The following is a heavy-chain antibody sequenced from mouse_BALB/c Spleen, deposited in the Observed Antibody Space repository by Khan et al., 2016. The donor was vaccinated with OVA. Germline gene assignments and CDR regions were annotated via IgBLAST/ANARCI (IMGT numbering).Heavy chain of an antibody. CDR1: GYAFSNYW. J-gene: IGHJ3*01. V-gene: IGHV1-80*01. CDR2: IYPGDGNT. D-gene: IGHD2-14*01. CDR3: ERSGYDCFAY. Sequence: QVQLQQSGAELVRPGSSMKISCKASGYAFSNYWMNWVKLGPGQGLEWIGQIYPGDGNTNYNGKFKDKATLTADKSSSPAYMQLSSLTTEDDEIDFCERSGYDCFAYWGQGTMVTVSA.